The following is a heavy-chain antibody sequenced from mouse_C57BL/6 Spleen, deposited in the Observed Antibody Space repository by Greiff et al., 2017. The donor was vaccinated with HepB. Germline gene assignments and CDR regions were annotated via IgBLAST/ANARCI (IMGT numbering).Heavy chain of an antibody. V-gene: IGHV5-6*01. CDR2: ISSGGSYT. J-gene: IGHJ2*01. CDR3: ARQGRYFDY. Sequence: DVQLQESGGDLVKPGGSLKLSCAASGFTFSSYGMSWVRQTPDKRLEWVATISSGGSYTYYPDSVKGRFTISRDNAKNTLYLQMSSLKSEDTAMYYCARQGRYFDYWGQGTTRTVSS. CDR1: GFTFSSYG.